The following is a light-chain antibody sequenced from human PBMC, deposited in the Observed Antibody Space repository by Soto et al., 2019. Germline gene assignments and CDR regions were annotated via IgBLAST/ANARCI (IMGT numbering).Light chain of an antibody. Sequence: QSALTQPASVSGSPGQSITISCTGISSDVGSYNLVSWYQQHPGKAPKVMIYEGTKRPSGVSNRFSGSRPGNTASPTISGLQAEDEAHYYCSSYAGSSTHVVFGGGTKLTVL. CDR2: EGT. CDR1: SSDVGSYNL. J-gene: IGLJ2*01. CDR3: SSYAGSSTHVV. V-gene: IGLV2-23*01.